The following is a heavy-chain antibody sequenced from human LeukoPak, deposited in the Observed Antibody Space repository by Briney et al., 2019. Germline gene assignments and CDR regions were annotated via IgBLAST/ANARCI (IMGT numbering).Heavy chain of an antibody. Sequence: GASVKVSCKASGYTFTSYAMNWVRQAPGQGLEWMGWINTNTGNPTYAQGFTGRFVFSSDTSVSTAYLQISSLKAEDTAVYYCARVRRYCSSTTCYGSIDGMDVWGQGTTVTVSS. D-gene: IGHD2-2*01. CDR1: GYTFTSYA. CDR3: ARVRRYCSSTTCYGSIDGMDV. V-gene: IGHV7-4-1*02. J-gene: IGHJ6*02. CDR2: INTNTGNP.